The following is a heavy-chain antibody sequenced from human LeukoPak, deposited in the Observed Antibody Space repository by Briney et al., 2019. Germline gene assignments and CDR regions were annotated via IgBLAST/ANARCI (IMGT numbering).Heavy chain of an antibody. CDR3: ARDGHPFDW. J-gene: IGHJ4*02. Sequence: PGGSLRLSCAASGFSFRSYWMSWVRQAPGKRLEWVANINQDGSEKYYVDSAKGRFTISRDNAKNSLSLQMISLRDEDTALYYCARDGHPFDWWGQGTQVTVSS. CDR2: INQDGSEK. V-gene: IGHV3-7*03. CDR1: GFSFRSYW.